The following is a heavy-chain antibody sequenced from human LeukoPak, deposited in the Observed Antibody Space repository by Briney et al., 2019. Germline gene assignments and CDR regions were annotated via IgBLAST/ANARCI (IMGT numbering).Heavy chain of an antibody. V-gene: IGHV3-30*14. J-gene: IGHJ4*02. CDR2: ISYDGSNK. Sequence: PGGSLRLSCAASGFTFSSYAMHWVRQAPGKGLEWVAVISYDGSNKYYADSVKGRFTISRDNSKNTLYLQMNSLRAEDTAVYYCARDRGYYYDSSGYTLDYWGQGTLVTVSS. CDR1: GFTFSSYA. CDR3: ARDRGYYYDSSGYTLDY. D-gene: IGHD3-22*01.